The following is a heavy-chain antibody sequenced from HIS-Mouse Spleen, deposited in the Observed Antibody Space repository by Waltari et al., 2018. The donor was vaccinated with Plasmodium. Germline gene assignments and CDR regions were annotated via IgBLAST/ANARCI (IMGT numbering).Heavy chain of an antibody. D-gene: IGHD6-6*01. CDR1: GFSLSTRGLC. CDR3: ARTTYSSSSAKYYYYGMDV. V-gene: IGHV2-70*01. J-gene: IGHJ6*02. Sequence: QVTLRKSGPALVKATQTLTLTCTFSGFSLSTRGLCVTWILQPPGKALEWLAPIDWDDDKDYCQSLKTRLTISKDTSKNQVVLTMTNMDPVDTATYYCARTTYSSSSAKYYYYGMDVWGQGTTVTVSS. CDR2: IDWDDDK.